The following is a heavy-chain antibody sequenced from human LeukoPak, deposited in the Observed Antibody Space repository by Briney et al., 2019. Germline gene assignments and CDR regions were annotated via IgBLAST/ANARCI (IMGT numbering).Heavy chain of an antibody. J-gene: IGHJ5*02. V-gene: IGHV1-2*02. CDR2: INPNSGGT. CDR3: ARDLGYCSGGSCYPWFDP. CDR1: GYTFTGYY. D-gene: IGHD2-15*01. Sequence: ASVKVSCKASGYTFTGYYMHWVRQAPGQGLEWMGWINPNSGGTNYAQKFQGRVTMTRDTSISTAYMEPSRLRSDDTAVYYCARDLGYCSGGSCYPWFDPWGQGTLVTVSS.